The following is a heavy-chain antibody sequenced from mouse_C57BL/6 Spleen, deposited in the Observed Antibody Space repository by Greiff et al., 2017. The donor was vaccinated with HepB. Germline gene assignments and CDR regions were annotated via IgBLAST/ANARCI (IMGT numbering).Heavy chain of an antibody. J-gene: IGHJ2*01. V-gene: IGHV1-64*01. D-gene: IGHD2-4*01. Sequence: QVQLQQPGAELVKPGASVKLSCKASGYTFTSYWMHWVKQRPGQGLEWIGMIHPNSGSTNYNEKFKSKATLTVDKSSSTAYMQLSSLTSEDSAVYYCARRVPYDYEGYYFDYGGQGTTLTVSS. CDR2: IHPNSGST. CDR3: ARRVPYDYEGYYFDY. CDR1: GYTFTSYW.